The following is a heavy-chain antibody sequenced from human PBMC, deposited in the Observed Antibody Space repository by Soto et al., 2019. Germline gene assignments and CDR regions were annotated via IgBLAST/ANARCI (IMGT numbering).Heavy chain of an antibody. Sequence: PSETLSLTCSVSGGSMNKYYWSWIRQPPGQGLEYIGYVYSSGSTSYNPSLRSRLTISQHTSKTQFSLTLTSVTAADTAVYYCARGYTSNWFRLDSWGQGILVTVSS. V-gene: IGHV4-59*01. CDR3: ARGYTSNWFRLDS. CDR2: VYSSGST. D-gene: IGHD6-13*01. J-gene: IGHJ4*02. CDR1: GGSMNKYY.